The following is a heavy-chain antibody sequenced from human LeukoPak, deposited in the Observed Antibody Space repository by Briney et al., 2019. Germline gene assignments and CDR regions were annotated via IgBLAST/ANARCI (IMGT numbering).Heavy chain of an antibody. J-gene: IGHJ4*02. CDR1: GGSISSGDYY. V-gene: IGHV4-30-4*01. Sequence: PSETLSLTCTVSGGSISSGDYYWSWIRQPPGEGLEWIGYIYYSGSTYYNPSLKSRVTISVDTSKNQFSLKLSSVTAADTAVYYCARYGALLTFDYWGQGTLVTVSS. CDR3: ARYGALLTFDY. CDR2: IYYSGST. D-gene: IGHD3-16*01.